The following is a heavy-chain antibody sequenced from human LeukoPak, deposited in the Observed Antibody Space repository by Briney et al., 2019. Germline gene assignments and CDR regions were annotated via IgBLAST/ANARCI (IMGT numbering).Heavy chain of an antibody. CDR3: ASTGVAAASDAFDI. CDR2: INSDGSST. D-gene: IGHD6-13*01. CDR1: GFTFSNYW. J-gene: IGHJ3*02. Sequence: GGSLRLSCAASGFTFSNYWMHWVRQAPGKGLVWVSRINSDGSSTSYADSVKGRVTISRDNAKNTLYLQMNILRVEDTAVYYCASTGVAAASDAFDIWGQGTMVTVSS. V-gene: IGHV3-74*01.